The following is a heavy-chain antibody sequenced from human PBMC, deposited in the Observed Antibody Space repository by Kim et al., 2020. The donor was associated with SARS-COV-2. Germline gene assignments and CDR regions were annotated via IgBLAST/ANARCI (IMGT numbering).Heavy chain of an antibody. D-gene: IGHD2-2*01. V-gene: IGHV3-23*01. J-gene: IGHJ3*02. CDR3: AKEDCSSTSCYFMALGYSYGYGAFDI. CDR1: GFTFSSYA. CDR2: ISGSGGST. Sequence: GGSLRLSCAASGFTFSSYAMSWVRQAPGKGLEWVSAISGSGGSTYYADSVKGRFTISRDNSKNTLYLQMNSLRAEDTAVYYCAKEDCSSTSCYFMALGYSYGYGAFDIWCQGTMVTVSS.